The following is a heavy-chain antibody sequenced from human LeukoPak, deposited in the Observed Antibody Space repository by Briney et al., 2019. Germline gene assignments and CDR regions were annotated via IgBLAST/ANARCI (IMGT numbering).Heavy chain of an antibody. CDR3: AARQYYYDSSGYFY. J-gene: IGHJ4*02. CDR1: GFTVSSNY. Sequence: GGSLRLSCAASGFTVSSNYMSWVRQAPGKGLEWVSVIYGGGSTYYADSVKGRFTISRDNSKNTLYLQMNSLRAEDTAVYYCAARQYYYDSSGYFYWGQGTLVTVSS. CDR2: IYGGGST. V-gene: IGHV3-53*01. D-gene: IGHD3-22*01.